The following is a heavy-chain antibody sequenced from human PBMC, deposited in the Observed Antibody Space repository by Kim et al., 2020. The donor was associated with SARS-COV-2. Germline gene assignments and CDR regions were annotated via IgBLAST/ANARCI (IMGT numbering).Heavy chain of an antibody. J-gene: IGHJ3*02. CDR2: IDPSDSYT. D-gene: IGHD3-10*02. Sequence: GESLTISCKGSGYTFITYWISWVRQMPGKGLEWIGRIDPSDSYTNYSPSFQGHVTMSADKSISTAYLQWSSLKASDTAMYYCARLTMSGFTTNAFEIWGQGTMVSVSS. CDR1: GYTFITYW. CDR3: ARLTMSGFTTNAFEI. V-gene: IGHV5-10-1*01.